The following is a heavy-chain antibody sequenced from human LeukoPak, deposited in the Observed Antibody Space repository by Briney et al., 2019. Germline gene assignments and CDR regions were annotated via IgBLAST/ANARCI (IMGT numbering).Heavy chain of an antibody. D-gene: IGHD6-13*01. Sequence: ASVKISCKASGYTFTGYYMHWVRQGPGQGLEWMGWINPNSGGTNYAQKLQGRVTMTTDTSTSTAYMELRSLRSDDTAVYYCARDLIAAAGEFDYWGQGTLVTVSS. V-gene: IGHV1-2*02. CDR3: ARDLIAAAGEFDY. CDR2: INPNSGGT. J-gene: IGHJ4*02. CDR1: GYTFTGYY.